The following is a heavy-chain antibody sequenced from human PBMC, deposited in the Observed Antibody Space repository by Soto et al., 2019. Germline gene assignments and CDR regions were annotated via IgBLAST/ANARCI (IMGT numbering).Heavy chain of an antibody. J-gene: IGHJ5*02. D-gene: IGHD2-8*01. V-gene: IGHV1-18*01. CDR1: GYTFTSYG. CDR2: ISAYNGNT. Sequence: ASVKVSCKASGYTFTSYGISWVRQAPGQGLEWMGWISAYNGNTNYAQKLQGRDTMTTDTSTSTAYMELRSLRSDDTAVYYCARVQYCTNGVCYGWIDPSGQGTLVTVST. CDR3: ARVQYCTNGVCYGWIDP.